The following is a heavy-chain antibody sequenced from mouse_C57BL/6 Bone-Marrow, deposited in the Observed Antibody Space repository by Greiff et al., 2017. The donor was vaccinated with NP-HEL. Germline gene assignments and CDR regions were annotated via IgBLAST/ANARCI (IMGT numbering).Heavy chain of an antibody. V-gene: IGHV1-69*01. Sequence: QVQLQQPGAELVMPGASVKLSCKASGYTFTSYWMHWVKQRPGQGLEWIGEIDPSDSYTNYNQNFKGKSTLTGDKSTSTAYMQLSSLTSEDSAVYYCARGSFYFDYWGQGTTLTVSS. J-gene: IGHJ2*01. D-gene: IGHD3-1*01. CDR3: ARGSFYFDY. CDR2: IDPSDSYT. CDR1: GYTFTSYW.